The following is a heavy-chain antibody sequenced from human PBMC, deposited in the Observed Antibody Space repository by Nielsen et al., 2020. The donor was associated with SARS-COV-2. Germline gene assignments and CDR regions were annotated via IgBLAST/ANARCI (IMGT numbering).Heavy chain of an antibody. D-gene: IGHD3-22*01. Sequence: SVKVSCKASGYTFTYRYLHWVRQAPGQALEWMGWITPFNGNTNYAQKFQDRVTITRDRSMSTAYMELSSLRSEDTAMYYCARSYRYYDSSGSNWYFDLWGRGTLVTVSS. CDR1: GYTFTYRY. J-gene: IGHJ2*01. V-gene: IGHV1-45*02. CDR2: ITPFNGNT. CDR3: ARSYRYYDSSGSNWYFDL.